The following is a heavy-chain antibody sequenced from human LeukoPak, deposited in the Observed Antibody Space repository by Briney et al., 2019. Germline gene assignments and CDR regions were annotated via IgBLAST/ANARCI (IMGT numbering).Heavy chain of an antibody. D-gene: IGHD6-19*01. J-gene: IGHJ4*02. CDR3: AKGDPIAVAGMFDY. V-gene: IGHV3-9*01. CDR2: ISWNSGSI. Sequence: GRSLRLPCAASGFTFDDYAMHWVRQAPGKGLEWVSGISWNSGSIGYADSVKGRFTISRDNAKNSLYLQMNSLRAEDTALYYCAKGDPIAVAGMFDYWGQGTLVTVSS. CDR1: GFTFDDYA.